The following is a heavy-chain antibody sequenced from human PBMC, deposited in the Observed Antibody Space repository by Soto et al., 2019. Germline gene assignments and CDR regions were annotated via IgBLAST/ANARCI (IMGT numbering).Heavy chain of an antibody. V-gene: IGHV4-4*07. CDR2: IFSSGRV. D-gene: IGHD1-26*01. CDR1: GDSLLSSY. J-gene: IGHJ4*02. CDR3: ARGWDVKYFDY. Sequence: PSETLSLTCSVSGDSLLSSYWSWVRQPAGKGLEWIGRIFSSGRVSYNPSLKSRLTMSIDTSMNLFFLNLSSVTAADTAVYYCARGWDVKYFDYWGQGTLVTVSS.